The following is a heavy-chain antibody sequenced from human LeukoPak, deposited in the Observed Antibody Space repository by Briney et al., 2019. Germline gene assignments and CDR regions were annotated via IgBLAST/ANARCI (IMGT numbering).Heavy chain of an antibody. Sequence: GGSLRLSCAASGFTFSAYAMSWVRQAPGKGLEWVSSISDSAGSTYYAASATGRFTISRDSSRTTLYLQVNSLRAEDTAVYYCAKQSAGVTTRYFDYWGQGTLVAVSS. J-gene: IGHJ4*02. D-gene: IGHD3-10*01. CDR3: AKQSAGVTTRYFDY. V-gene: IGHV3-23*01. CDR2: ISDSAGST. CDR1: GFTFSAYA.